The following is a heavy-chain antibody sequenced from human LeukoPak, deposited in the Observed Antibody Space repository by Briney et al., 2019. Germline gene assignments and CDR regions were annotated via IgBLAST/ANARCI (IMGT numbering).Heavy chain of an antibody. CDR3: AAIPVFGVVLHQEPV. CDR1: GYTFTSYA. D-gene: IGHD3-3*01. V-gene: IGHV1-3*03. CDR2: INAGNGNT. J-gene: IGHJ6*04. Sequence: ASVKVSCKASGYTFTSYAMHWVRQAPGQRLEWMGWINAGNGNTKYSQEFHDRLTITADMSTNTAYMELSSLRSEDTAVYFCAAIPVFGVVLHQEPVWGKGTTVTVSS.